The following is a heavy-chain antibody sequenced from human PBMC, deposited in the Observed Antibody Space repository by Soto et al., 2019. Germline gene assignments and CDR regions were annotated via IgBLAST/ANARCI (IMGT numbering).Heavy chain of an antibody. J-gene: IGHJ4*02. CDR1: GGSNSSGGYS. D-gene: IGHD3-10*01. V-gene: IGHV4-30-2*01. Sequence: SETLSLTCAVSGGSNSSGGYSWSWIRQPPGKGLEWIGYIYHGVSTYYNPSLKSRVTISVDRSKNQFSLKLSSVTAADTAVYYCARGPLFGYWGQGTLVIVSS. CDR2: IYHGVST. CDR3: ARGPLFGY.